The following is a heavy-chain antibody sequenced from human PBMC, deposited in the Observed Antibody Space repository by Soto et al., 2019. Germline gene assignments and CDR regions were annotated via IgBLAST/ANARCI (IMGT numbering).Heavy chain of an antibody. CDR3: ARVTPGNNLYYFSGLDF. J-gene: IGHJ6*02. D-gene: IGHD1-1*01. CDR1: GFSFDTYG. V-gene: IGHV3-30-3*01. Sequence: LRLSCVASGFSFDTYGIHWVRQAPGKGLQWVALISYEGSNTYYADSVRGRFTISRDNSKNTLYLQMNTLRPEDTGVYYCARVTPGNNLYYFSGLDFWGQGTSVTVSS. CDR2: ISYEGSNT.